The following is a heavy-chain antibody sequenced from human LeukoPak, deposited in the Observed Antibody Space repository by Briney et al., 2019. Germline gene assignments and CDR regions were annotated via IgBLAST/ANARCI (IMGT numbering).Heavy chain of an antibody. J-gene: IGHJ4*02. Sequence: SETLSLTCSVSGGSLSNSFWSWIRQPAGKGLEWIGRIYSSGPTNYNPSLKSRVTLSLDTSKNQFSLKLTSVTAADTAVYYCARAPSGCGGTCAFDYWGQGTLVTVSS. V-gene: IGHV4-4*07. CDR1: GGSLSNSF. CDR2: IYSSGPT. CDR3: ARAPSGCGGTCAFDY. D-gene: IGHD2-15*01.